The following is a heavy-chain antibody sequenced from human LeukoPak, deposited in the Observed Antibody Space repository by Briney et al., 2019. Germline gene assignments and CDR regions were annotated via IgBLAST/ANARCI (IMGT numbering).Heavy chain of an antibody. V-gene: IGHV1-69*04. CDR2: ITPILGIA. J-gene: IGHJ3*02. CDR1: GGTFSSYA. D-gene: IGHD6-19*01. Sequence: GSSVKVSCKASGGTFSSYAISWVRQAPGQGLEWMGRITPILGIANYAQKFQGRVTITADKSTSTAYMELSSLRSEDTAVYYCARAYSSGWYLDAFDIWGQGTMVTVSS. CDR3: ARAYSSGWYLDAFDI.